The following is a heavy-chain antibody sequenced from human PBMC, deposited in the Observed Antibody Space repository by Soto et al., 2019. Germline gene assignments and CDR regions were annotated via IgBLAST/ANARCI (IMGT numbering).Heavy chain of an antibody. CDR2: SRSKANSYAT. CDR1: GFTFSGST. CDR3: TRPGDVDTAILDY. J-gene: IGHJ4*02. V-gene: IGHV3-73*02. D-gene: IGHD5-18*01. Sequence: EVPLVESGGGLVQPGGSLKLSCAASGFTFSGSTIHWVRQASGKGLEWVGRSRSKANSYATEYAASVKGRFTISRDDSKNTAYLQMNSLKTEDTAVSYCTRPGDVDTAILDYWGQGTLVTVSS.